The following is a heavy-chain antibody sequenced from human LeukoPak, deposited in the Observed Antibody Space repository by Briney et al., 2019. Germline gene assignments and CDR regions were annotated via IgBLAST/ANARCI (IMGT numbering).Heavy chain of an antibody. Sequence: PGGSLRLSCAASGFTFSSYAMHWVRQAPGKGLEWVAVISYDGSNKYYADSVKGRFTISRDNSKNTLYLQMNSLRAEDTAIYYCAKLREDYGSGSYRYYFDYWGQGTLVTVSS. V-gene: IGHV3-30*04. CDR3: AKLREDYGSGSYRYYFDY. CDR2: ISYDGSNK. CDR1: GFTFSSYA. D-gene: IGHD3-10*01. J-gene: IGHJ4*02.